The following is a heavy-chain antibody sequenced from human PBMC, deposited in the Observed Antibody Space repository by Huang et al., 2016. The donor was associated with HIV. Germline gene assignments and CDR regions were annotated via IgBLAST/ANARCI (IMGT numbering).Heavy chain of an antibody. V-gene: IGHV2-5*01. J-gene: IGHJ4*02. CDR1: GFSPTPTGIA. Sequence: QITLKESGPTLVKPTQTLPLTCTFSGFSPTPTGIAVGWIRQPPGKALEWLAPIYWNDDKCYSLTLKNGLTISKDTSRNQVVLTVTDVDPLDTATYYCAHRPLGAGYYFDSWGQGMLVTVTS. CDR2: IYWNDDK. D-gene: IGHD3-16*01. CDR3: AHRPLGAGYYFDS.